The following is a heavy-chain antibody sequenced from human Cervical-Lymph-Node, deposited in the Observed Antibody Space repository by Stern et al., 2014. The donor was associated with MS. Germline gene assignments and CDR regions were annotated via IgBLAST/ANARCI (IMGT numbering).Heavy chain of an antibody. CDR1: GYTFTSYD. D-gene: IGHD1-26*01. Sequence: QVQLVQSGAEVKKPGASVKVSCKASGYTFTSYDINWVRQGTGQGLEWMGWMNTYSGNAVYAQKFQGRVTMTRDTSTSTAYLELTSLRSEDTAVFYCARGRELLSLDYWGQGTLVTVSS. J-gene: IGHJ4*02. V-gene: IGHV1-8*01. CDR2: MNTYSGNA. CDR3: ARGRELLSLDY.